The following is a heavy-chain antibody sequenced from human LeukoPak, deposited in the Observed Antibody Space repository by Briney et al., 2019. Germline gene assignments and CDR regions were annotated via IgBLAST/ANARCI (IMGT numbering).Heavy chain of an antibody. V-gene: IGHV1-69*04. Sequence: ASVKVSCKASGGTFSSYAISWVRQAPGQGLEWMARIIPILGIANYAQKFQGRVTITADKSTSTAYMELSSLRSEDTAMYYCASHLTAMGTFGYWGQGTLVTVTS. D-gene: IGHD5-18*01. CDR2: IIPILGIA. CDR1: GGTFSSYA. CDR3: ASHLTAMGTFGY. J-gene: IGHJ4*02.